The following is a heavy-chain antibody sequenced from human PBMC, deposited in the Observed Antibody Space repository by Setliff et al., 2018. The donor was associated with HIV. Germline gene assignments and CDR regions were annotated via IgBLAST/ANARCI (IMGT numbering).Heavy chain of an antibody. D-gene: IGHD2-21*02. CDR1: GFTFSDYS. Sequence: GGSLRLSCAASGFTFSDYSMSWIRQAPGKGLEWVAYIPSSGSSRYYADSVKGRFTISRDNAGNSLYLQMNSLRAEDTAVYYCARAGSDYAYDIWGQGTMVTVSS. J-gene: IGHJ3*02. CDR3: ARAGSDYAYDI. CDR2: IPSSGSSR. V-gene: IGHV3-11*04.